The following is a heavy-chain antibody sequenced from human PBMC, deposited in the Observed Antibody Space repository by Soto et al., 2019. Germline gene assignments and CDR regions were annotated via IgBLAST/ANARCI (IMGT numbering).Heavy chain of an antibody. CDR2: IHPADSDT. J-gene: IGHJ3*02. CDR3: ARRYLADGFDI. CDR1: GYSFTNYW. Sequence: GESLKISCEASGYSFTNYWIGWVRQMPGKGLEWMGIIHPADSDTRYGPSFQGRVTISADKSIRTAYLQWSSLKASDTAIYYCARRYLADGFDIWGQGTMVTVS. V-gene: IGHV5-51*01. D-gene: IGHD3-10*01.